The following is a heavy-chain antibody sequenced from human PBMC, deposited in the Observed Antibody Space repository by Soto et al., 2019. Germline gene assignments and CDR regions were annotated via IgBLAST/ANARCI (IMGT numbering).Heavy chain of an antibody. CDR2: ISYDGSNK. J-gene: IGHJ3*02. Sequence: VAVISYDGSNKYYADSVKGRFTISRDNSKNTLYLQMNSLRAEDTAVYYCARDHPAGYYDSSGFDAFDIWGQGTMVTVSS. V-gene: IGHV3-30-3*01. CDR3: ARDHPAGYYDSSGFDAFDI. D-gene: IGHD3-22*01.